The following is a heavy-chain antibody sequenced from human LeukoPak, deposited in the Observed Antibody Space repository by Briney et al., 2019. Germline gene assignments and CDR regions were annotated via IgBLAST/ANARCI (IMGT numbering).Heavy chain of an antibody. CDR3: ARGEFDGGVYFDY. V-gene: IGHV4-61*02. CDR1: GGSISSGSYY. Sequence: SETLSLTCTVSGGSISSGSYYWSWIRQPAGKGLEWIGRIYTSGSTNYNPSLKSRVTLSVDNSKNHFSLKLSSVTAADTAVYYCARGEFDGGVYFDYWGQGTLVTVSS. D-gene: IGHD3-16*01. CDR2: IYTSGST. J-gene: IGHJ4*02.